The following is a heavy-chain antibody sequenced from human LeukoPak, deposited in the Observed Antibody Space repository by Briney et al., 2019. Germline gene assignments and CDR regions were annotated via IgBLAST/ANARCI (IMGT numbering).Heavy chain of an antibody. CDR2: IYYSGST. CDR3: ARARVGSGPDAFDI. D-gene: IGHD6-19*01. CDR1: SGSISSGSISNYY. J-gene: IGHJ3*02. V-gene: IGHV4-61*01. Sequence: SETLSLTCTVSSGSISSGSISNYYWSWVRQPPGKGLEWIGYIYYSGSTNYNPSLRSRVTMSVDTSKNQFSLKLSSVTAADTAVYYCARARVGSGPDAFDIWGQGTMVTVSS.